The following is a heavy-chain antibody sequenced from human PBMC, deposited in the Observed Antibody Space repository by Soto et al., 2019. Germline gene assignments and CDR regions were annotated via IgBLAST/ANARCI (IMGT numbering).Heavy chain of an antibody. CDR3: ARDRWNDFWSGYSYYFDY. Sequence: GASVKVSFKASGYTFTSYAMHWVRQAPGQRLEWMGWINAGNGNTKYSQRFQGRVTITRDTSASTAYMELSSLRSEDTAVYYCARDRWNDFWSGYSYYFDYWGQGTLVTVSS. CDR1: GYTFTSYA. D-gene: IGHD3-3*01. J-gene: IGHJ4*02. V-gene: IGHV1-3*01. CDR2: INAGNGNT.